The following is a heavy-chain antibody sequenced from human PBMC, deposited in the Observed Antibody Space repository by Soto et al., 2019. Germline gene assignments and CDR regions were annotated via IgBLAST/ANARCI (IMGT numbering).Heavy chain of an antibody. V-gene: IGHV4-34*01. J-gene: IGHJ6*02. D-gene: IGHD2-8*01. CDR1: GGSFSGYY. CDR2: INDSGIT. Sequence: QVQLQQWGAEVLKPSETLSLTCVVNGGSFSGYYWTWIRQPPGKGLEWIGEINDSGITDSNPSLESRVTISVDMSKNQFSLRVYSVTAADTAVYHCARGRSSVPDRRGIVYYGLAVWGQGTTFTVSS. CDR3: ARGRSSVPDRRGIVYYGLAV.